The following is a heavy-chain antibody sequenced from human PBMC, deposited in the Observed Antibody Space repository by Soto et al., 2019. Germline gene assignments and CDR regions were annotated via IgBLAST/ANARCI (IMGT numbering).Heavy chain of an antibody. CDR2: INCSGGST. V-gene: IGHV1-46*01. J-gene: IGHJ4*02. Sequence: QVQLVQSGAEVKKPGASVKISCKASGYTFTSYYMHWVRQAPGQGLEWMGIINCSGGSTSYAQKFQGRGTMTRDTSTSTVYMELSSLRSEDTAMYYCARGLTMSGYPYHFDYWGQGTLVTVSS. CDR1: GYTFTSYY. D-gene: IGHD3-3*01. CDR3: ARGLTMSGYPYHFDY.